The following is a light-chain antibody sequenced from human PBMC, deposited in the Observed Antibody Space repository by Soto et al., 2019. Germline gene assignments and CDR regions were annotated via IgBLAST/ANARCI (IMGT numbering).Light chain of an antibody. J-gene: IGKJ1*01. CDR3: QQYSSSPTWT. CDR2: GAS. V-gene: IGKV3-20*01. Sequence: EIVLTQSPGTLSLSPGERATPSCRASQSLSSSYIAWYQQKPGQAPRLLIYGASSRATGIPDRFSGGGSGTDFTLTISRLEPEDFAVYYCQQYSSSPTWTFGQGTKVDIK. CDR1: QSLSSSY.